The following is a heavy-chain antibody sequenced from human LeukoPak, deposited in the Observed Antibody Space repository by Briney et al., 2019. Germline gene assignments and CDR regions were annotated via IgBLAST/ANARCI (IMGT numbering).Heavy chain of an antibody. V-gene: IGHV3-9*01. D-gene: IGHD6-13*01. CDR3: ARSSWHRYYFDY. CDR2: ISWNSGSI. J-gene: IGHJ4*02. CDR1: GFTFDDYA. Sequence: QPGRSLRLSCAASGFTFDDYAMHWVRQAPGKGLEWVSGISWNSGSIGYADSVKGRFTISRDNAKNSLYLQMNSLRAEDTALYYCARSSWHRYYFDYWGQGTLVTVSS.